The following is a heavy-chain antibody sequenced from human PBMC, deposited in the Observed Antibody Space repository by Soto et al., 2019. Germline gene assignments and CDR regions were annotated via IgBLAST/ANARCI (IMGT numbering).Heavy chain of an antibody. J-gene: IGHJ3*02. V-gene: IGHV4-39*01. CDR1: GGSISSSSYY. CDR3: ARPPTANLDAFEI. Sequence: QLLLQESGPGLVKPSETLSLTCTVSGGSISSSSYYWGWIRQPPGNGLEWIASIYYSGLSYYNPSLKSRVSISADTSKNQFSLKLNSVTAADTAVYYYARPPTANLDAFEIWGQGTQVTVSS. D-gene: IGHD7-27*01. CDR2: IYYSGLS.